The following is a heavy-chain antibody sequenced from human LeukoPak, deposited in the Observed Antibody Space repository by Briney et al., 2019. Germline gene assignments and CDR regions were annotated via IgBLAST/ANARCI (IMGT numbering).Heavy chain of an antibody. Sequence: GGSLRLSCAASGFTFSSYAMSWVRQAPGKGLEWVSAISGSGDSTYYGDSVKGRFTISRDSSKNTLYLQMNSLRAEDTAVYYCAKTRPLDSSSWSHGDYWGQGTLVTVSS. V-gene: IGHV3-23*01. J-gene: IGHJ4*02. CDR2: ISGSGDST. D-gene: IGHD6-13*01. CDR3: AKTRPLDSSSWSHGDY. CDR1: GFTFSSYA.